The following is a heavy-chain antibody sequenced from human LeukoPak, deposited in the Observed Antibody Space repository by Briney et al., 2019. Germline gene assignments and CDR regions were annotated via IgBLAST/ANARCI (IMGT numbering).Heavy chain of an antibody. CDR3: ARHISTNYGSGGLDY. Sequence: SETLSLTCTVSGGSISSYYWSWIRQPPGKGLEWIGYIYNSGSTNYNPSLKSRVTISEDASKNQFSLKLSSVTAADTAVYYCARHISTNYGSGGLDYWGQGTLVTVSS. D-gene: IGHD3-10*01. V-gene: IGHV4-59*08. CDR1: GGSISSYY. CDR2: IYNSGST. J-gene: IGHJ4*02.